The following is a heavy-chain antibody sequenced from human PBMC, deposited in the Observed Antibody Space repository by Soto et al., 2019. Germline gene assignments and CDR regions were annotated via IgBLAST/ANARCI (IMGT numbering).Heavy chain of an antibody. Sequence: GGSLRLSCAASGFTFSSYSMNWVRQAPGKGLEWISYIGATRPTIFYADSVKGRFTISRDNAKNSLFLQMNSLRAEDTAVYYCARPTTENAFDIWGQGTLVTVSS. CDR1: GFTFSSYS. CDR2: IGATRPTI. J-gene: IGHJ3*02. CDR3: ARPTTENAFDI. V-gene: IGHV3-48*01.